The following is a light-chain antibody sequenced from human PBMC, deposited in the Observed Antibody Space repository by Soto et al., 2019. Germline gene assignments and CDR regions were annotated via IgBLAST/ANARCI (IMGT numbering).Light chain of an antibody. Sequence: QPVLTQPPSVSGAPGQRVTISCTGSSSTIGAGYDVHWYQQLPGTAPKLLIYADTNRPSGVPDRFSGSKSGTSASLAITGLQAEDEADYYCQSYDSSLSRYVFGTGTKLTVL. CDR1: SSTIGAGYD. J-gene: IGLJ1*01. V-gene: IGLV1-40*01. CDR2: ADT. CDR3: QSYDSSLSRYV.